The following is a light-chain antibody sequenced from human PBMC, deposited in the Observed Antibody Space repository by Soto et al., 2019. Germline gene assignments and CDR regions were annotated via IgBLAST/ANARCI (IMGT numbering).Light chain of an antibody. CDR1: QSVSSSY. J-gene: IGKJ1*01. Sequence: EIVLTQSPGTLSLSPGERATLSCRASQSVSSSYLAWYQQKPGQAPRLLIYGASSRATGIPDRFSGSGSGTDFTLTISRLEPEDSAVYYCQQSGSSRTFGQGTKVEIK. CDR2: GAS. V-gene: IGKV3-20*01. CDR3: QQSGSSRT.